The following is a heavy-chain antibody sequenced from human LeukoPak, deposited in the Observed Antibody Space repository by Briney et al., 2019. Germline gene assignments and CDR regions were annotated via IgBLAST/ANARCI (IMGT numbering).Heavy chain of an antibody. Sequence: GGSLRLSCAASGFTFSSYSMTWVRQAPGKGLEWVSGISDSGDSTYYADSVKGRFTISRDNSRNTLYLEMNSLRAEDTAVYYCTKWSGFGNAWGQGTLVTVSS. CDR1: GFTFSSYS. V-gene: IGHV3-23*01. J-gene: IGHJ5*02. D-gene: IGHD3-10*01. CDR2: ISDSGDST. CDR3: TKWSGFGNA.